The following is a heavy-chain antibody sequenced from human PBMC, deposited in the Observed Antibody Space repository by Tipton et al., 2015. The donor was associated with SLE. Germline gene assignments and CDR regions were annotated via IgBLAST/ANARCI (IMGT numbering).Heavy chain of an antibody. CDR3: ARVSGLGNYAHADS. CDR1: GVSFNKYW. J-gene: IGHJ4*02. V-gene: IGHV3-7*01. Sequence: SLRLSCVASGVSFNKYWMIWVRQAPGKGLEWVANIRQDGSEKNYVDSVKGRFTISRDNAKNALYLQMNSLRVEDTAVYYCARVSGLGNYAHADSWGQGTLITVSS. CDR2: IRQDGSEK. D-gene: IGHD3-16*01.